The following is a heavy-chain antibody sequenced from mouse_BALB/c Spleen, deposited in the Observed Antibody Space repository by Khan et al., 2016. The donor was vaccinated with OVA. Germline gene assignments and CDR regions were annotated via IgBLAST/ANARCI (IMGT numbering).Heavy chain of an antibody. J-gene: IGHJ3*01. CDR3: ARAGYSVFAY. CDR1: GYTFTDYI. CDR2: IFPGSDTP. Sequence: QVQLQQSGPELVKPGASLKVSCKASGYTFTDYIIGWVKQSTRQGLEWIGDIFPGSDTPYYNEKFKDKATLTADKSSNTAYMQLSSLTSADSAVYFCARAGYSVFAYWGQGTLVTVSA. V-gene: IGHV1-77*01.